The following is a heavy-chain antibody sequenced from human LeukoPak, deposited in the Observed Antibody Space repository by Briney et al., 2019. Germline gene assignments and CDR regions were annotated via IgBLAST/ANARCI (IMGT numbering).Heavy chain of an antibody. Sequence: PGGSLRLSCAASGFTFSSYAMHWVRQAPGKGLEWVAVISYDGSNKYYADSVKGRFTISRDNSKNTLYLQMNSLRAEDTAVYYCARDARWRYDFWSGYYPRHYYYGTDVWGQGTTVTVSS. CDR3: ARDARWRYDFWSGYYPRHYYYGTDV. CDR2: ISYDGSNK. V-gene: IGHV3-30-3*01. D-gene: IGHD3-3*01. J-gene: IGHJ6*02. CDR1: GFTFSSYA.